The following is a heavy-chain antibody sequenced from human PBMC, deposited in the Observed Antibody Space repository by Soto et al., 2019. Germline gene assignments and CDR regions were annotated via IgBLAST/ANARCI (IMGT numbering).Heavy chain of an antibody. J-gene: IGHJ4*02. Sequence: GGSLRLSCEGSGFTFSDYYMSWIRQAPGKGLEWISYSSNSGTFTKYADSVKGRFSISRDNTKNLLYLQMNSLRAEDTAGYYCARSGDNYNRLDYWGQGTPVTVSS. D-gene: IGHD1-1*01. CDR2: SSNSGTFT. CDR1: GFTFSDYY. V-gene: IGHV3-11*06. CDR3: ARSGDNYNRLDY.